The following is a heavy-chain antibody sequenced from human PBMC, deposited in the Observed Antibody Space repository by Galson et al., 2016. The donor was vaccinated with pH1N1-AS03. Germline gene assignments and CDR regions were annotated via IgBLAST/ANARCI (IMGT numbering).Heavy chain of an antibody. D-gene: IGHD1-1*01. CDR2: IIPIFGTS. CDR1: GGTFSTYA. CDR3: AREYNWRDRQYYYGMDV. Sequence: SVKVSCKASGGTFSTYAITWVRQDPGQGLEWMGGIIPIFGTSNYAQKFQGRVTITADESTTTAYLELSGLRSEDTAVYYCAREYNWRDRQYYYGMDVWGQGTTVIVSS. V-gene: IGHV1-69*13. J-gene: IGHJ6*02.